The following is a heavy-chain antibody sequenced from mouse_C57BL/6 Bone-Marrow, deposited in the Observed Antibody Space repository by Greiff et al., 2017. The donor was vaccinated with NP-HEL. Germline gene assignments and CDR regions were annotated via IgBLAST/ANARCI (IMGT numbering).Heavy chain of an antibody. D-gene: IGHD1-1*01. CDR3: ARHDNCYGSRRDYYAMDY. J-gene: IGHJ4*01. V-gene: IGHV1-62-2*01. Sequence: QVHVKQSGAELARPGASVKLSCKASGYTFTEYTIHWVKQRSGQGLEWIGWFYPGSGSIKYNEKFKDKATLTADKSSSTVYMELSRLTSEDSAVYFCARHDNCYGSRRDYYAMDYWGQGTSVTVSS. CDR2: FYPGSGSI. CDR1: GYTFTEYT.